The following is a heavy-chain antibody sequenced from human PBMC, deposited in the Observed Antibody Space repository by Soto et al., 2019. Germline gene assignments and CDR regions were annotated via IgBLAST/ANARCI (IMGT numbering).Heavy chain of an antibody. Sequence: VQLVESGGGVVQPGRSPRLFCVASGCTVSSYGMHWVRQVPGKGPEWVAVIWYDGSNKYYGESVKGRFSISRDNSKNTLYLDINSLRTEDTAVYYCARDGGSHGPSYFDSWGQGSLVIVSS. CDR1: GCTVSSYG. CDR3: ARDGGSHGPSYFDS. V-gene: IGHV3-33*01. J-gene: IGHJ4*02. CDR2: IWYDGSNK. D-gene: IGHD3-16*01.